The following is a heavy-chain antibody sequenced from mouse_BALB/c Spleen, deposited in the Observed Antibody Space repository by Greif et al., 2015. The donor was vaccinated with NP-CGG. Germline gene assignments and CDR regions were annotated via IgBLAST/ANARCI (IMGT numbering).Heavy chain of an antibody. CDR3: ARRNPFAY. J-gene: IGHJ3*01. CDR1: GFAFSSYD. CDR2: ISSGGGST. V-gene: IGHV5-12-1*01. Sequence: EVQLVESGGGLVKPGGSLKLSCAASGFAFSSYDMSWVRQTPEKRLEWVAYISSGGGSTYHPDTVKGRFTISRDNAKNTLYLQMSSLKSEDTAMYYCARRNPFAYWSQGTLVTVSA.